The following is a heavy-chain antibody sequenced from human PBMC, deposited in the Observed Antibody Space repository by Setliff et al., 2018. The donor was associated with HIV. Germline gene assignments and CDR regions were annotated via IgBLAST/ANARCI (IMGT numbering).Heavy chain of an antibody. D-gene: IGHD3-16*01. CDR3: ARGGSPYYFDY. CDR1: GFTLSDYY. J-gene: IGHJ4*02. CDR2: IKQDGSAK. Sequence: PGGSLRLSCAASGFTLSDYYMSWIRQAPGKGLERVANIKQDGSAKYYVDSVKGRFTISRDNAKNSLYMQMNSLRAEDTAVYYCARGGSPYYFDYWGQGTLVTVSS. V-gene: IGHV3-7*01.